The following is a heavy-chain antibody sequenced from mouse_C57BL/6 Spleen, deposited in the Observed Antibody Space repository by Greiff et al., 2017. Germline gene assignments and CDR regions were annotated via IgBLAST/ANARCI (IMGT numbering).Heavy chain of an antibody. Sequence: QVQLQQPGAELVKPGASVKMSCKASGYTFTSYWITWVKQRPGQGLEWIGDIYPGSGSTNYNEKFKSKATLTVDTSSSTAYMQLSSLTSEDSAVYYCASRVYGNYTVYFDYWGQGTTRTVSS. CDR1: GYTFTSYW. CDR3: ASRVYGNYTVYFDY. D-gene: IGHD2-1*01. V-gene: IGHV1-55*01. CDR2: IYPGSGST. J-gene: IGHJ2*01.